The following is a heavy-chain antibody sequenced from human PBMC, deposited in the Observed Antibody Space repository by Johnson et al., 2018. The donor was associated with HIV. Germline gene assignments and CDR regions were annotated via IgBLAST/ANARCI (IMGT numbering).Heavy chain of an antibody. CDR2: ISSSGAGI. Sequence: QVQLVESGGGLVKPGGSLRLSCAVSGFKFSDFYMTWIRHVPGKGLECVAYISSSGAGIYYADSVRGRFTISRDNAKNSLFLQMNSLSAEDTAIYYCARDPPGRAFDVWGLGTTVTVSS. V-gene: IGHV3-11*04. CDR1: GFKFSDFY. J-gene: IGHJ3*01. CDR3: ARDPPGRAFDV.